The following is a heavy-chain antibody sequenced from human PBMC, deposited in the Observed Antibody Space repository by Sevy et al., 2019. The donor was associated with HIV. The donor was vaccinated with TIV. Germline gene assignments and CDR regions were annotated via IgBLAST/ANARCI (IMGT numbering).Heavy chain of an antibody. J-gene: IGHJ4*02. Sequence: ASVKVSCKASGYTFTSHGISWVRQAPGQGLEWVGWLSTYHDDTKYAQKVQGRVTMTTDTSTTTVFMELRSLRSDDTAIYYCARDLPPLDYYGSGSYYTSDYWGQGTLVTVSS. D-gene: IGHD3-10*01. CDR3: ARDLPPLDYYGSGSYYTSDY. V-gene: IGHV1-18*01. CDR1: GYTFTSHG. CDR2: LSTYHDDT.